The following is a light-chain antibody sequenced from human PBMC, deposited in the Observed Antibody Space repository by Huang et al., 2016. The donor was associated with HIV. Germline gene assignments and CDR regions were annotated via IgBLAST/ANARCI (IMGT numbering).Light chain of an antibody. Sequence: DIQMTQSPSSLSASVGDRVTITCRASQTISTYLNWYQQRPGKAPKLLIYAASSLQSGVPSRFSGSGSGTDVTLTISSLQPEDFATYYCQQSYSTLLTFGGGTKVAIK. J-gene: IGKJ4*01. CDR1: QTISTY. V-gene: IGKV1-39*01. CDR3: QQSYSTLLT. CDR2: AAS.